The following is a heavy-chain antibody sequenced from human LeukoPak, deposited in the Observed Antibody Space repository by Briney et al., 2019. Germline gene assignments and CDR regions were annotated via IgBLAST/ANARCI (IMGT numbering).Heavy chain of an antibody. CDR1: GYTFTGHY. CDR2: ISAYNGNT. V-gene: IGHV1-18*04. D-gene: IGHD6-13*01. J-gene: IGHJ6*03. CDR3: AREVSSSWYGYYYYYMDV. Sequence: GASVKVSCKASGYTFTGHYMHWVRQAPGQGLEWMGWISAYNGNTNYAQKLQGRVTMTTDTSTSTAYMELRSLRSDDTAVYYCAREVSSSWYGYYYYYMDVWGKGTTVTISS.